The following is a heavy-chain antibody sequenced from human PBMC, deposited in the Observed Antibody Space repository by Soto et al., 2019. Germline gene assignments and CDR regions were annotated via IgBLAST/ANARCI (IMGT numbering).Heavy chain of an antibody. D-gene: IGHD4-17*01. J-gene: IGHJ4*02. Sequence: PSETLSLTCTVSGASIKTYYWSWLRQPPGKGLEWVSAISGSGGSTYYADSVKGRFTISRDNSKNTLYLQMNSLRAEDTAVYYCAKDHGDYDFDYWGQGTLVTVSS. CDR1: GASIKTYY. CDR2: ISGSGGST. V-gene: IGHV3-23*01. CDR3: AKDHGDYDFDY.